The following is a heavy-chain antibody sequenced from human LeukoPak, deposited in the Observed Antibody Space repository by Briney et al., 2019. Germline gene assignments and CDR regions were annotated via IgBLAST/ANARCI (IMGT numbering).Heavy chain of an antibody. Sequence: SETLSLTCTVSGGSISSYYWSWIRQPPGKGLEWIGYIYYSGSTNYNPSLKSRVTISVDTSKSQFSLKLSSVTAADTAVYYCARHHGGYYTLFDYWGQGTLVTVSS. CDR1: GGSISSYY. V-gene: IGHV4-59*08. D-gene: IGHD3-3*01. CDR2: IYYSGST. CDR3: ARHHGGYYTLFDY. J-gene: IGHJ4*02.